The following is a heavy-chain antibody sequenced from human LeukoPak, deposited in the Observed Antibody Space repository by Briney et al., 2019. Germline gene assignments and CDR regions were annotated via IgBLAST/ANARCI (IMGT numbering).Heavy chain of an antibody. Sequence: GSLRLSCAASGFTFSSYWMSWVRQPPGKGLEWIGSIYYSGSTYYNPSLKSRVTISVDASKNQFSLKLSSVTAADTAVYYCAGPRGTYYDFWSGYYIVWGQGTMVTVSS. D-gene: IGHD3-3*01. V-gene: IGHV4-39*01. CDR2: IYYSGST. CDR1: GFTFSSYW. CDR3: AGPRGTYYDFWSGYYIV. J-gene: IGHJ3*01.